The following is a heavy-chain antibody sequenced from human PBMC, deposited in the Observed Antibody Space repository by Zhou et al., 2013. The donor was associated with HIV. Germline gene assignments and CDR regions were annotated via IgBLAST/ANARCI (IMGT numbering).Heavy chain of an antibody. J-gene: IGHJ5*02. Sequence: QVQLVQSGAEVKKPGASVKVSCKASGYSFTNFGFIWVRQAPGQGLEWMGWISVYNGNTNYAQNLQARVTMTTDTSTSTAYMELRSLKSEDTAVYYCAGHNWNESGPYNWFDPWGQGTLVTVSS. CDR1: GYSFTNFG. V-gene: IGHV1-18*01. CDR2: ISVYNGNT. D-gene: IGHD1-20*01. CDR3: AGHNWNESGPYNWFDP.